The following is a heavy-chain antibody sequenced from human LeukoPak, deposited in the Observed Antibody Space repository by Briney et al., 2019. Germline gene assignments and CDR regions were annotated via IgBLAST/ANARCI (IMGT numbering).Heavy chain of an antibody. D-gene: IGHD1-1*01. CDR1: GGSISSDNYY. CDR3: ARHHSMTTPYFDY. V-gene: IGHV4-61*02. CDR2: IYSSGST. Sequence: SETLSLTCTVSGGSISSDNYYWNWIRQPAGKGLEWIGRIYSSGSTNYNPSLKSRVTISVDTSKNQFSLKLNSVTAADTAVYYCARHHSMTTPYFDYWGQGILVTVSS. J-gene: IGHJ4*02.